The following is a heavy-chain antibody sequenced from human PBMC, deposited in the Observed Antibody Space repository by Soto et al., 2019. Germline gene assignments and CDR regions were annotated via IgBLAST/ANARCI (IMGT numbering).Heavy chain of an antibody. V-gene: IGHV3-48*01. J-gene: IGHJ6*03. D-gene: IGHD2-21*01. CDR3: ARDLDWDYYYMDV. CDR1: GFTFSSYS. Sequence: EVQLVESGGGLVQPGGSLRLSCAASGFTFSSYSMNWVRQAPGKGLEWVSYISSSSSTIYYADSVKGRFTISRDNAKNSLYLQMNSLRAEDTAAYYCARDLDWDYYYMDVWGKGTTVTVSS. CDR2: ISSSSSTI.